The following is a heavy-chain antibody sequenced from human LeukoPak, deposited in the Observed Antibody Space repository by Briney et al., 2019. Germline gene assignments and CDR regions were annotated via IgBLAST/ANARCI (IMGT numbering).Heavy chain of an antibody. CDR1: GYSISSGYY. D-gene: IGHD3-22*01. CDR2: IYHSGST. J-gene: IGHJ4*02. V-gene: IGHV4-38-2*02. Sequence: SETLSLTCTVSGYSISSGYYWGWIRQPPGKGLEWIGSIYHSGSTYYNPSLKSRVTISVDTSKNQFSLKLSSVTAADTAVYYCARDPRETYYYDSSGYYYQDYWGQGTLVTVSS. CDR3: ARDPRETYYYDSSGYYYQDY.